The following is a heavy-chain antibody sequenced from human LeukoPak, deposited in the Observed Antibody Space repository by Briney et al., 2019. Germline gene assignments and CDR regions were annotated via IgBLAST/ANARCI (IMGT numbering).Heavy chain of an antibody. CDR3: ARASEDYGDYDPSLDERYFDY. CDR1: GYTFTSYG. D-gene: IGHD4-17*01. J-gene: IGHJ4*02. V-gene: IGHV1-18*01. Sequence: ASVTVSCKASGYTFTSYGISWVRQAPGQGLEGMGWISAYNGNTNYAQKLQGRVTMTTDTSASTAYMELRSLRSDDTAVYYCARASEDYGDYDPSLDERYFDYWGQGTLVTVSS. CDR2: ISAYNGNT.